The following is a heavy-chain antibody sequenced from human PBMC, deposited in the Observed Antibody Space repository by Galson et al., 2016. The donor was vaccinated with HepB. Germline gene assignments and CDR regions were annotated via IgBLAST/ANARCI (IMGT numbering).Heavy chain of an antibody. CDR3: ARALSGWDGFDY. J-gene: IGHJ4*02. CDR1: EFTASSNY. D-gene: IGHD6-19*01. V-gene: IGHV3-53*01. CDR2: IYSGGST. Sequence: SLILSCAAYEFTASSNYLNWIRQAPGKGLEWVSAIYSGGSTHYADSVKGRFTISRDNSKNTVYLEMKSLRAEDTAVYYCARALSGWDGFDYWGQGTLVIVSS.